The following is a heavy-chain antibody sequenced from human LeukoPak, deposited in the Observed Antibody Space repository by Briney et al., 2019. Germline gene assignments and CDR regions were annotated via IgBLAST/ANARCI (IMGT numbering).Heavy chain of an antibody. CDR1: GGTFSSYA. CDR2: IIPIFGTA. CDR3: ARANMVRGVGSFFDRNWFDP. D-gene: IGHD3-10*01. Sequence: SVKVSCKASGGTFSSYAISWVRQAPGQGLEWMGGIIPIFGTANYAQRFQGRVTITADESTSTAYMELSSLRSEDTAVYYCARANMVRGVGSFFDRNWFDPWGQGTLVTVSS. V-gene: IGHV1-69*13. J-gene: IGHJ5*02.